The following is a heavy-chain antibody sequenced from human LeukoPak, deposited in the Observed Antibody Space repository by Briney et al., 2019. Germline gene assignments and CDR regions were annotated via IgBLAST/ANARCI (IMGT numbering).Heavy chain of an antibody. CDR2: IHSSGST. CDR3: ARHGLKLVGASTIYFDN. Sequence: SETLSLTCTVSGGSISSYYWSWIRQSPEKGPEWIGYIHSSGSTDYNPSFKSRVVVSVDTSKNQFSLKLYSVTAADTAVYYCARHGLKLVGASTIYFDNWGQGTLVTVSS. V-gene: IGHV4-59*08. CDR1: GGSISSYY. D-gene: IGHD1-26*01. J-gene: IGHJ4*02.